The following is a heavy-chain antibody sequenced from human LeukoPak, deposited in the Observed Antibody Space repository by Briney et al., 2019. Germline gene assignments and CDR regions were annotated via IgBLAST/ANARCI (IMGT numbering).Heavy chain of an antibody. V-gene: IGHV4-34*01. D-gene: IGHD6-13*01. CDR2: INHSGST. Sequence: PSETLSLTCAVYGGSFSGYHWSWIRQPPGKGLEWIGEINHSGSTNYNPSLKSRVTISVDTSKNQFSLKLSSVTAADTAVYYCARGKRGYSSSWYDYWGQGTLVTVSS. J-gene: IGHJ4*02. CDR3: ARGKRGYSSSWYDY. CDR1: GGSFSGYH.